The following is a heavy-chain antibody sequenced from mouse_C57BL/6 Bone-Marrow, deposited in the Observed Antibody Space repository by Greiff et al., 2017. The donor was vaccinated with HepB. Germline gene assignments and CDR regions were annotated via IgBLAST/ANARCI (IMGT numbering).Heavy chain of an antibody. Sequence: VMLVESGPGLVAPSQRLSITCTVSGFSFTSYAISWVRQPPGKGLEWLGVIWTGGGTNYNSALKSRLSISKDNSKSQVFLKMNSLQTDDTARYYCARVQLRPDYYAMDYWGQGTSVTVSS. D-gene: IGHD3-2*02. CDR2: IWTGGGT. J-gene: IGHJ4*01. V-gene: IGHV2-9-1*01. CDR3: ARVQLRPDYYAMDY. CDR1: GFSFTSYA.